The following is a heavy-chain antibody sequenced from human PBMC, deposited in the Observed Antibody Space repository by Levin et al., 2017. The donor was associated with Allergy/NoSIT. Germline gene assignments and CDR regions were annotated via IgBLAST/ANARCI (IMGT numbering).Heavy chain of an antibody. Sequence: GESLKISCQASGYTFTSYYMHWVRQAPGQGLEWMGIINPSGGSTSYAQKFQGRVTMTRDTSTSTVYMELSSLRSEDTAVYYCARSGISLYRFDYWGQGTLVTVSS. CDR2: INPSGGST. V-gene: IGHV1-46*01. D-gene: IGHD2-8*01. CDR1: GYTFTSYY. J-gene: IGHJ4*02. CDR3: ARSGISLYRFDY.